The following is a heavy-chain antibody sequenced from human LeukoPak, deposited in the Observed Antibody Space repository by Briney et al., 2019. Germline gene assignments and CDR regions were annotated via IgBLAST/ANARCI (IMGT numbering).Heavy chain of an antibody. J-gene: IGHJ6*02. V-gene: IGHV3-30*18. D-gene: IGHD2-2*01. Sequence: PGGSLRLSCAAFGFSFSSYGMHWVRQGPGKGLEWVAVISFDGSHKYYADSVKGRFTISRVNSKNTLYLQMNSLRAEDTAVYYCAKGSVVVPAAPYYYGMDVWGQGTTVTVSS. CDR1: GFSFSSYG. CDR3: AKGSVVVPAAPYYYGMDV. CDR2: ISFDGSHK.